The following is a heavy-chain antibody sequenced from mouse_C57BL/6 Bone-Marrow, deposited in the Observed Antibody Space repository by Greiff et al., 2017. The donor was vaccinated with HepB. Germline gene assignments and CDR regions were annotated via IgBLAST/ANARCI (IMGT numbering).Heavy chain of an antibody. D-gene: IGHD3-2*02. CDR2: ISSGGSYT. V-gene: IGHV5-6*01. CDR1: GFTFSSYG. Sequence: VQLKESGGDLVKPGGSLKLSCAASGFTFSSYGMSWVRQTPDKRLEWVATISSGGSYTYYPDSVKGRFTISRDNAKNTLYLQMSSLKSEYTAMYYCARHAGQLSLQYYFDYWGQGTTLTVSS. J-gene: IGHJ2*01. CDR3: ARHAGQLSLQYYFDY.